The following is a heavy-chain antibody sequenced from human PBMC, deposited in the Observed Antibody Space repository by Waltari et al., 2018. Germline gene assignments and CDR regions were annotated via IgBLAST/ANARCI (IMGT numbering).Heavy chain of an antibody. V-gene: IGHV3-48*04. CDR1: GSTFSSYS. CDR3: ARDLMATMGYYYYMDV. Sequence: EVQLVESGGGLVQPGGSLRLSCAASGSTFSSYSMNWVRQAPGKGLEWVSYISSSSSTIYYADSVKGRFTISRDNAKNSLYLQMNSLRAEDTAVYYCARDLMATMGYYYYMDVWGKGTTVTISS. J-gene: IGHJ6*03. D-gene: IGHD5-12*01. CDR2: ISSSSSTI.